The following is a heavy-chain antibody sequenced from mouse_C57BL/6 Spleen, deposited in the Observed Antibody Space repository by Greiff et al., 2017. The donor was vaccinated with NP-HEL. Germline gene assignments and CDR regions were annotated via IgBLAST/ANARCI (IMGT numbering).Heavy chain of an antibody. J-gene: IGHJ3*01. CDR2: IYPGDGDT. CDR3: ASPIYDGYSAWFAY. V-gene: IGHV1-80*01. Sequence: VQLQQSGAELVKPGASVKISCKASGYAFSSYWMNWVKQRPGKGLEWIGQIYPGDGDTNYNGKFKGKATLTADKSSSTAYMQLSSLTSEDSAVYFWASPIYDGYSAWFAYWGQGTLVTVSA. D-gene: IGHD2-3*01. CDR1: GYAFSSYW.